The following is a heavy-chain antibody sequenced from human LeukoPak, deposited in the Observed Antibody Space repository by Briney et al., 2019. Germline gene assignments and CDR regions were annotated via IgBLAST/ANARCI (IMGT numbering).Heavy chain of an antibody. V-gene: IGHV1-18*01. CDR2: ISAYNGNT. Sequence: GASVKVSCKASGYTFTSYGISWVRQAPGQGLEWMGWISAYNGNTNYAQKLQGRVTMTTDTSTSTAYMELRSLRSDDTAVYYCARDHYDFWSGDAFDIWGQGIMVTVSS. J-gene: IGHJ3*02. CDR3: ARDHYDFWSGDAFDI. D-gene: IGHD3-3*01. CDR1: GYTFTSYG.